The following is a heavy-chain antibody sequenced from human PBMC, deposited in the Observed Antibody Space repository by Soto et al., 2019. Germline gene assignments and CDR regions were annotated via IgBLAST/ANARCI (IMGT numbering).Heavy chain of an antibody. D-gene: IGHD6-19*01. CDR1: GFTFSTYA. V-gene: IGHV3-23*01. CDR3: AKSSDSSGWYVPFDY. J-gene: IGHJ4*02. Sequence: GGSLRLSCAASGFTFSTYALSWVRQAPGKGLEWVSAITGNGGSTYYADSVKGRFTISRDNSKNTPYLQMNSLRAEDTAVYYCAKSSDSSGWYVPFDYWGQGTLVTVSS. CDR2: ITGNGGST.